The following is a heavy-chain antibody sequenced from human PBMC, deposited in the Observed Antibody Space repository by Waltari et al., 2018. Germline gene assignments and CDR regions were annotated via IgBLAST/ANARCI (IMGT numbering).Heavy chain of an antibody. D-gene: IGHD1-26*01. CDR3: AKELNAHLLLWYFDL. Sequence: EVQLLESGGGLVQPGGSLRLSCAASGFTFSSYAMSWVRQAPGKGLEWVSVIYSGGSTYYADSVKGRFTISRDNSKNTLYLQMNSLRAEDTAVYYCAKELNAHLLLWYFDLWGRGTLVTVSS. CDR1: GFTFSSYA. CDR2: IYSGGST. V-gene: IGHV3-23*03. J-gene: IGHJ2*01.